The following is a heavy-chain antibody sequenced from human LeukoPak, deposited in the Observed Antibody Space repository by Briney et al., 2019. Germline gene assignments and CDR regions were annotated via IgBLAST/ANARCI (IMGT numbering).Heavy chain of an antibody. J-gene: IGHJ4*02. V-gene: IGHV3-7*01. Sequence: PGGALRLSCAASGFTFSSYWMSWVRQARGKGREWVANINQDGSEKYYVDSVQGRFTISRDNAKNSLYLQMNSLRAEDTAVYYCARVPYPYCDFWSGYYTCYFDYWGQGTLVTVSS. CDR2: INQDGSEK. CDR3: ARVPYPYCDFWSGYYTCYFDY. CDR1: GFTFSSYW. D-gene: IGHD3-3*01.